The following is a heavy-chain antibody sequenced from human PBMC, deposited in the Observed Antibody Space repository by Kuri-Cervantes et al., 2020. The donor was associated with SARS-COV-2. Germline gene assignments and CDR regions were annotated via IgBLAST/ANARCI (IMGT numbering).Heavy chain of an antibody. D-gene: IGHD4-17*01. V-gene: IGHV2-5*05. CDR2: IYWDDAK. CDR1: GFSLSTSGVC. Sequence: SGPTLMHPTQTLTLTCTLSGFSLSTSGVCVGWIRQPPGKALEWLALIYWDDAKRYGPSLKSRLTITKDTSKNQVVLTLTNMDPVDTATYYCAQVTTQESDYWGQGTLVTVSS. CDR3: AQVTTQESDY. J-gene: IGHJ4*02.